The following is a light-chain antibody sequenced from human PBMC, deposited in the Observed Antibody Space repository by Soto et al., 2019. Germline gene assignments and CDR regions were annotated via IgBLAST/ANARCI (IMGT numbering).Light chain of an antibody. CDR2: DVS. CDR1: SNDVGGYNY. CDR3: SSYTSSSTLV. J-gene: IGLJ1*01. V-gene: IGLV2-14*01. Sequence: QSVLTQPASVSGSPGQSITISCTGTSNDVGGYNYVSWYQQHPGKAPKLMIYDVSNRPSGVSNRFSGSKSGNTASLTISGLQAEDEADYYCSSYTSSSTLVFGTGTKVTV.